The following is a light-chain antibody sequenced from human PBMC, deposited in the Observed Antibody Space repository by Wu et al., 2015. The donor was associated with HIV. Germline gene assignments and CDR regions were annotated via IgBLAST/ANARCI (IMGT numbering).Light chain of an antibody. CDR3: QQRRYWPXYT. CDR2: DAS. CDR1: QSVASF. J-gene: IGKJ2*01. Sequence: EIVLTQFPATLSLSPGERATLSCRASQSVASFLAWYQRKPGQAPGLLIYDASNRATGIPARFSGSGSGTDFTLTISSLEPEDFAVYYCQQRRYWPXYTFGQGTKLEIK. V-gene: IGKV3-11*01.